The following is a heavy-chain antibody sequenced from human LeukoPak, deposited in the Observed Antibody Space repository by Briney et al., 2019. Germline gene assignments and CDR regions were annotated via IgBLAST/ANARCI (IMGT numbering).Heavy chain of an antibody. Sequence: GPLRLSCAASGFPFSSYAMTWVRQAPGKGLEWVSSIDANGAGTFYADSVKGRFSTSRDNAKNTLGLQMHSLTAEDTAVYYCAKDQSYYNWFDPWGQGTLVTVSS. D-gene: IGHD3-10*01. CDR3: AKDQSYYNWFDP. CDR2: IDANGAGT. CDR1: GFPFSSYA. J-gene: IGHJ5*02. V-gene: IGHV3-23*01.